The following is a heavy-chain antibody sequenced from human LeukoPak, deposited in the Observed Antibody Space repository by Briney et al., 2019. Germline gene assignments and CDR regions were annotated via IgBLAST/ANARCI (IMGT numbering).Heavy chain of an antibody. CDR1: GFTFSSYV. CDR3: AKYHITMVRGVNFYYGMDV. CDR2: ISGSGGST. J-gene: IGHJ6*04. Sequence: GGSLRLPCAASGFTFSSYVMSWVRQAPGKGLEWVSAISGSGGSTYYADSVKGRFTISRDNSKNTLYLQMNSLRAEDTAVYYCAKYHITMVRGVNFYYGMDVWGKGTTVTVSS. D-gene: IGHD3-10*01. V-gene: IGHV3-23*01.